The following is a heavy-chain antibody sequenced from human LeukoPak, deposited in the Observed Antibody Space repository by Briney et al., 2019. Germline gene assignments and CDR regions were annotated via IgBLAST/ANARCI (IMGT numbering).Heavy chain of an antibody. J-gene: IGHJ6*03. Sequence: SETLSLTCTVSGGSFDSPYWTWLRQPAGKGPKWLARTYTGGTIDYNPSLKGRVTMSLSPSRNQFSLQLSSVTAADTAVYYCARAPRYSMNIDVCGKVTTVIVSS. CDR3: ARAPRYSMNIDV. CDR1: GGSFDSPY. D-gene: IGHD2-21*01. V-gene: IGHV4-4*07. CDR2: TYTGGTI.